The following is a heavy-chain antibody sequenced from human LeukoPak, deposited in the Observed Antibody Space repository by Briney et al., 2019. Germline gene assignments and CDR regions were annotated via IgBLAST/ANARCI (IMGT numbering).Heavy chain of an antibody. CDR2: IYDSGGST. D-gene: IGHD6-13*01. V-gene: IGHV3-23*01. CDR3: AKGYSSTWSARDV. Sequence: PGGSLRLSCVASGLTFSSYAMTWVRQAPGKGLEWVSDIYDSGGSTHYADSVKGRFTISRDNSKNTLYLQMNSLRAEDTALYYCAKGYSSTWSARDVWGKGTTVTVSA. J-gene: IGHJ6*04. CDR1: GLTFSSYA.